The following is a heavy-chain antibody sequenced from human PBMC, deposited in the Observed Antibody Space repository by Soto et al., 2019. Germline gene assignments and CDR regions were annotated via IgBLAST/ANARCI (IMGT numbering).Heavy chain of an antibody. CDR3: ATDGAAGVAMGV. CDR2: ISSGGEYV. Sequence: EVQLVESGGGLVKPGGSLRLSCAASGLTFSTYGMNWVRQAPGKGLEWVSSISSGGEYVCYADLVKGLLTISRDKAKNSLYLQLDSLRDEDPAVYYCATDGAAGVAMGVRGQGITVTVFS. D-gene: IGHD6-13*01. J-gene: IGHJ6*02. CDR1: GLTFSTYG. V-gene: IGHV3-21*01.